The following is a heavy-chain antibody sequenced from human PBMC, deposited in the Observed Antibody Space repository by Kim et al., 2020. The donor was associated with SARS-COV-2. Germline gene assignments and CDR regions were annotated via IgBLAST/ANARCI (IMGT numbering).Heavy chain of an antibody. J-gene: IGHJ4*02. CDR3: ARDGPDPVYSSGWYPKDY. Sequence: SVKVSCKASGGTFSSYAISWVRQAPGQGLEWMGRIIPILGIANYAQKFQGRVTITADKSTSTAYMELSSLRSEDTAVYYCARDGPDPVYSSGWYPKDYWGQGTLVTVSS. CDR2: IIPILGIA. CDR1: GGTFSSYA. D-gene: IGHD6-19*01. V-gene: IGHV1-69*04.